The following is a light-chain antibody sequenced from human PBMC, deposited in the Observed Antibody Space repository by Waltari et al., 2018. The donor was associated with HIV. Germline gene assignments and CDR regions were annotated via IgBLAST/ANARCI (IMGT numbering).Light chain of an antibody. V-gene: IGLV2-11*01. CDR1: SSDVGGYNY. CDR2: DVN. J-gene: IGLJ2*01. CDR3: CSYADNYPVV. Sequence: QSALTQPRSVSGSPGQSVTISCTGTSSDVGGYNYVSWYQHHPGKAPKFMIYDVNKRPSGVPDRFSDSKSGNTASLTISGLQAEDEADYYCCSYADNYPVVFGGGTKLTVL.